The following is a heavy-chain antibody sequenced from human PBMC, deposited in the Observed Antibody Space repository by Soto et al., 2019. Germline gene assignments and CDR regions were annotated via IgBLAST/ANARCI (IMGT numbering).Heavy chain of an antibody. V-gene: IGHV4-31*03. D-gene: IGHD3-16*01. Sequence: PSETLSLTCTVSGGSISSGGYYWSWIRQHPGKGLEWIGYIYYSGSTYYNPSLKSRVTISVDTSKNQFSLKLSSVTAADTAVYYCASSTDVRYYFDYWGQGTLVTVSS. CDR2: IYYSGST. J-gene: IGHJ4*02. CDR3: ASSTDVRYYFDY. CDR1: GGSISSGGYY.